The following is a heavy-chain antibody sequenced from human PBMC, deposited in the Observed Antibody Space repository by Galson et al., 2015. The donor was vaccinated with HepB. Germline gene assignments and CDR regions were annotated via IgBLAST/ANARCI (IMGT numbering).Heavy chain of an antibody. Sequence: SLRLSCAASGFTFSNFAMHWVRQAPGKGLEWVAVISYDGINKYYADSVKGRFTISRDNSKNTLFLQMNSLRGEDTALFYCARGGRGDGTFDYWGQGTLVTVSS. V-gene: IGHV3-30-3*01. CDR3: ARGGRGDGTFDY. CDR1: GFTFSNFA. CDR2: ISYDGINK. D-gene: IGHD4-17*01. J-gene: IGHJ4*02.